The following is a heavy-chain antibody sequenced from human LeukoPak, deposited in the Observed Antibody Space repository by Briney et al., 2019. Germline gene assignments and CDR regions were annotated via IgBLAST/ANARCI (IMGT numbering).Heavy chain of an antibody. CDR1: GGSISSGDYY. CDR2: IYYSGST. D-gene: IGHD3-10*01. Sequence: SQTLSLTCTVSGGSISSGDYYWSWIRQPPGKGPEWIGYIYYSGSTYYNPSLKSRVTISVDTSKNQFSLKLSSVTAADTAVYYCARVYYGSGSHDYWGQGTLVTVSS. CDR3: ARVYYGSGSHDY. J-gene: IGHJ4*02. V-gene: IGHV4-30-4*08.